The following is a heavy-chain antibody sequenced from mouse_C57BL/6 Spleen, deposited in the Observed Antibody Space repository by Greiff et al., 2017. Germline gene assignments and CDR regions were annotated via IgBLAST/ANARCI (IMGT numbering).Heavy chain of an antibody. J-gene: IGHJ4*01. V-gene: IGHV5-4*01. Sequence: EVQGVESGGGLVKPGGSLKLSCAASGFTFSSYAMSWVRQTPEKRLEWVATISDGGSYTYYPDNVKGRFTISRDNAKNNLYLQMSHLKSEDTAMYYCARENYSNYAMDYWGQGTSVTVSS. CDR1: GFTFSSYA. CDR2: ISDGGSYT. CDR3: ARENYSNYAMDY. D-gene: IGHD2-5*01.